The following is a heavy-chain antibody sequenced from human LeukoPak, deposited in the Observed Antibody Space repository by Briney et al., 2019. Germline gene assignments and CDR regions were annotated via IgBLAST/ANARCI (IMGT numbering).Heavy chain of an antibody. V-gene: IGHV4-30-4*07. Sequence: PSETLSLTCAVSGDSITSGGYSWSWIRQTPGKGLEWIAYIHDSGSTYNNPSLKSRLSISIDTSKNQFSLKRNSVTAADTAVYYCARVVAAAGNNWFDPWGQGTLVTVSS. CDR2: IHDSGST. CDR1: GDSITSGGYS. D-gene: IGHD6-25*01. J-gene: IGHJ5*02. CDR3: ARVVAAAGNNWFDP.